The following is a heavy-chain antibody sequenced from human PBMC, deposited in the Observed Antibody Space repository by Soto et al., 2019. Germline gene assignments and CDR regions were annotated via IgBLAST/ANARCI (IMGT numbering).Heavy chain of an antibody. CDR2: ISGSGGST. CDR3: AKKKGVGATNLSPFDY. V-gene: IGHV3-23*01. CDR1: GFTFSSYA. D-gene: IGHD1-26*01. Sequence: GESLKISCAASGFTFSSYAMSWVRQAPGKGLEWVSAISGSGGSTNYADSVKGRFTISGDNSKNTLYLQMNSLRAEDTAVYYCAKKKGVGATNLSPFDYWGQGTLVTVSS. J-gene: IGHJ4*02.